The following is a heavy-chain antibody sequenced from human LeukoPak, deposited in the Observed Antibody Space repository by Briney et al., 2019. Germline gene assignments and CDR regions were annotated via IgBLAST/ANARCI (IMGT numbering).Heavy chain of an antibody. CDR2: ISAYNGNT. CDR1: GYTFTSFG. D-gene: IGHD4-17*01. V-gene: IGHV1-18*01. CDR3: ARDFTVTTELGY. Sequence: ASVKVSCKASGYTFTSFGISWVRQAPGQGLEWMGWISAYNGNTNYAQKLQGRVTMTTDTSTSTAYMELRSLRSDDTAVYYCARDFTVTTELGYWGQGTLVTVSS. J-gene: IGHJ4*02.